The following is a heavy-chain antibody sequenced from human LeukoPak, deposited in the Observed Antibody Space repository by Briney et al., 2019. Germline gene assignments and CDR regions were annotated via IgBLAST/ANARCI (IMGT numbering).Heavy chain of an antibody. D-gene: IGHD5-12*01. CDR2: IYYSGNT. Sequence: PSETLSLTCIVSGGSISSTTYYWGWIRQPPGKRLEWIGSIYYSGNTYYNPSLKSRVTISIDTSKNQFSLKLSSVTAADTAVYYCARVKSPVYIVATRAGYFDYWGQGTLVTVSS. CDR1: GGSISSTTYY. V-gene: IGHV4-39*01. J-gene: IGHJ4*02. CDR3: ARVKSPVYIVATRAGYFDY.